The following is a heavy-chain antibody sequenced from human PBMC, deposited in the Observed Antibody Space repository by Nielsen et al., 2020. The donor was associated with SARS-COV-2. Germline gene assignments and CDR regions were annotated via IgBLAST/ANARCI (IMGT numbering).Heavy chain of an antibody. Sequence: GESLKISCAASGFTFSSYGMHWVRQAPGKGLEWVAVISYDGSEKYYADSVKGRFTISRDNSKNSLYLQMNSLRTEDTALYYCAKDTAIYYYYYGMDVWGQGTTVTVSS. CDR2: ISYDGSEK. D-gene: IGHD2/OR15-2a*01. CDR1: GFTFSSYG. J-gene: IGHJ6*02. CDR3: AKDTAIYYYYYGMDV. V-gene: IGHV3-30-3*01.